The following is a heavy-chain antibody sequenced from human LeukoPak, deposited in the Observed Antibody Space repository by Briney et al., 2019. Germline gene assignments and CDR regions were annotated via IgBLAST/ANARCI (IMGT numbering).Heavy chain of an antibody. D-gene: IGHD3-22*01. CDR3: ARLQARYYYDSSGYYYGPCYYFDY. CDR2: IKQDGSEK. CDR1: GFTFSSYW. Sequence: SGGSLRLSCAASGFTFSSYWMSWVRQAPGKGLESVANIKQDGSEKYYVDSVKGRFTISRDNAKNSLYLQMNSLRAEDTAVYYCARLQARYYYDSSGYYYGPCYYFDYWGQGTLVTVSS. V-gene: IGHV3-7*01. J-gene: IGHJ4*02.